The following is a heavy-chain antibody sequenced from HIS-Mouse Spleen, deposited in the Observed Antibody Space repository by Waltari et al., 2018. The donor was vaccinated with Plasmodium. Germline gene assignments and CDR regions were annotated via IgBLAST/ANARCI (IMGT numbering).Heavy chain of an antibody. Sequence: QVQLVQSGAEVKKPGASVKVSCKASGYTFTGYYMHWVRQAPGQGLEWMGWINPNIGGTNYAQKFQGRVTMTRETSISTAYMELSRLRSDDTAVYYCARVLGYKAAAGTFVEYFQHWGQGTLVTVSS. D-gene: IGHD6-13*01. V-gene: IGHV1-2*02. CDR3: ARVLGYKAAAGTFVEYFQH. J-gene: IGHJ1*01. CDR1: GYTFTGYY. CDR2: INPNIGGT.